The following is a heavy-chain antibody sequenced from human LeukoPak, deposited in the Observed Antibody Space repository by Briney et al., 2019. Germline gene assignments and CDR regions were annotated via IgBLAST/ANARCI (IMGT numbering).Heavy chain of an antibody. CDR1: GFTFSDHY. CDR2: SANKGRSYTT. J-gene: IGHJ3*01. V-gene: IGHV3-72*01. Sequence: GGSLRPSCATSGFTFSDHYMDWVRQVPGQGLEWVGRSANKGRSYTTMYAASVRGRFTVSRDESKNSLYLQMDSLRTEDTAVYYCVRGFNSFDVWGQGTMVIVSS. D-gene: IGHD2/OR15-2a*01. CDR3: VRGFNSFDV.